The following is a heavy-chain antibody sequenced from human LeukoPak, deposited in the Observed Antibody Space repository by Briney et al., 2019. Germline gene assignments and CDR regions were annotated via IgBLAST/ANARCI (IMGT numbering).Heavy chain of an antibody. Sequence: ASVKVSCKASGYTFTGYYMHWVRQAPGQGLEWMGWINPNSGGTNYAQKFQGRVTMTRDTSISTAYMELSRLRSDDTAVYYCARVLRYFDWSDYYYYMDVWGKGTTVTVSS. CDR1: GYTFTGYY. CDR3: ARVLRYFDWSDYYYYMDV. CDR2: INPNSGGT. J-gene: IGHJ6*03. D-gene: IGHD3-9*01. V-gene: IGHV1-2*02.